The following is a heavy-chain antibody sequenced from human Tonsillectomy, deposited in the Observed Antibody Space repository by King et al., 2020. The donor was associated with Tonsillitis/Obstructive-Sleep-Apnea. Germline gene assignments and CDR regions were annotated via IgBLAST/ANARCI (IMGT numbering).Heavy chain of an antibody. CDR3: ARRGEDIVVVPAAKDYYYYYYMDV. D-gene: IGHD2-2*01. CDR1: GGSFSGYY. J-gene: IGHJ6*03. V-gene: IGHV4-34*01. Sequence: VQLQQWGAGLLKPSETLSLTCAVYGGSFSGYYWSWIRQPPGKGLEWIGEINHSGSTNYNPSLKSRVTISVDTSKNQVSLKLSSVTAADTAVYYCARRGEDIVVVPAAKDYYYYYYMDVWGKGTTVTVSS. CDR2: INHSGST.